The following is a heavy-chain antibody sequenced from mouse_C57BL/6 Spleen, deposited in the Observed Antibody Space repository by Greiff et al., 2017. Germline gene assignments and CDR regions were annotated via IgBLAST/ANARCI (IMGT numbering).Heavy chain of an antibody. D-gene: IGHD1-1*01. CDR3: ARWSTTDYFDY. CDR2: IDPSDSET. CDR1: GYTFTSYW. V-gene: IGHV1-52*01. J-gene: IGHJ2*01. Sequence: QVQLKQPGAELVRPGSSVKLSCKASGYTFTSYWMHWVKQRPIQGLEWIGNIDPSDSETHYNQKFKDKATLTVDKSSSTAYMQLSSLTSEDSAVYYCARWSTTDYFDYWGQGTTLTVSS.